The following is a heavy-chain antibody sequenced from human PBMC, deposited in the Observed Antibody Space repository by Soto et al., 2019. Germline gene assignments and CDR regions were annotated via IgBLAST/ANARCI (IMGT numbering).Heavy chain of an antibody. Sequence: SVKVSCKASGYTFTGYAIHWVRQAPGQRHEWMGWINGGNGDTKYAQKFQGRVTITRDTSASTAYMELTSLGSEDTAVYHCARGYCSSTSCQYYFDFWGQGTLVTVSS. CDR3: ARGYCSSTSCQYYFDF. CDR2: INGGNGDT. V-gene: IGHV1-3*01. D-gene: IGHD2-2*01. J-gene: IGHJ4*02. CDR1: GYTFTGYA.